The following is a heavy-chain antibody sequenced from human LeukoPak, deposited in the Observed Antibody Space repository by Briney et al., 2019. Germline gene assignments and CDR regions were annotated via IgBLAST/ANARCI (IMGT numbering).Heavy chain of an antibody. Sequence: GGSLRLSCAAPGFTLSSYWMTWVRQAPGKGLEWVASIKEDGSDKSYVDSVKGRFTISRDSATNSLSLQMSSLRADDTAVYYCAKGGGRFEDWGQGTLVTVSS. CDR1: GFTLSSYW. CDR3: AKGGGRFED. J-gene: IGHJ4*02. V-gene: IGHV3-7*05. D-gene: IGHD2-15*01. CDR2: IKEDGSDK.